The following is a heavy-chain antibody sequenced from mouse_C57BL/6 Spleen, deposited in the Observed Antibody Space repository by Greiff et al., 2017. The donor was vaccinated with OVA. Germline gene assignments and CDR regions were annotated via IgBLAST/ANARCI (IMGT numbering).Heavy chain of an antibody. CDR1: GYTFTSYW. Sequence: QVQLQQPGAELVKPGASVKLSCKASGYTFTSYWMHWVKQRPGQGLEWIGMIHPNSGSTNYNEKFKSKATLTVDKSSSTAYMQLSSLTSEDSAVYYYARFGGNDLYYAMDYWGQGTSVTVSS. CDR3: ARFGGNDLYYAMDY. D-gene: IGHD1-1*02. CDR2: IHPNSGST. J-gene: IGHJ4*01. V-gene: IGHV1-64*01.